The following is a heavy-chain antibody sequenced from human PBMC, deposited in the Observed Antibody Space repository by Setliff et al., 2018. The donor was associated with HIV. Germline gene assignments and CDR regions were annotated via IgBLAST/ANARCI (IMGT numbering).Heavy chain of an antibody. V-gene: IGHV3-7*01. D-gene: IGHD3-22*01. J-gene: IGHJ4*02. CDR2: IKQDGSEK. CDR1: GFTISNYW. CDR3: AGSRGYFVKAE. Sequence: GGSLRLSCAASGFTISNYWMNWVRQAPGKGLEWVANIKQDGSEKFYVDSVKGRFTISRDNAKNSLYLQMNSLRGEDTAVYYCAGSRGYFVKAEWGQGTLVTVSS.